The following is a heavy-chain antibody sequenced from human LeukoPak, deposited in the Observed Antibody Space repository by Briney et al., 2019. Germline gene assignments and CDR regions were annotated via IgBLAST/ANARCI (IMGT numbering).Heavy chain of an antibody. V-gene: IGHV4-4*07. Sequence: KTSETLSFNSSVSGGSISSYYWSWIRQRPRQGLKWIGRIYTNGSTNYNPSLKSRVTMSVDTSKNQCSLKLSFVTAADTAVYYCARDQGGVDYWGQGTLVTVSS. CDR3: ARDQGGVDY. CDR2: IYTNGST. CDR1: GGSISSYY. J-gene: IGHJ4*02. D-gene: IGHD3-16*01.